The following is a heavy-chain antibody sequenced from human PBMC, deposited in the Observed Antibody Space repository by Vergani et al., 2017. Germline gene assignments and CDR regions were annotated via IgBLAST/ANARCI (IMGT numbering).Heavy chain of an antibody. D-gene: IGHD1-14*01. CDR2: FDPEDGET. CDR1: GYTLTELS. V-gene: IGHV1-24*01. CDR3: ATDANRGPRDYYDYYMDV. J-gene: IGHJ6*03. Sequence: QVQLVQSGAEVKKPGASVKVSCKVSGYTLTELSMHWVRQAPGKGLEWMGGFDPEDGETIYAQKFQGRVTMTEDTSTDTAYMELSSLRSEDTAVYYCATDANRGPRDYYDYYMDVWGKGTTVTVSS.